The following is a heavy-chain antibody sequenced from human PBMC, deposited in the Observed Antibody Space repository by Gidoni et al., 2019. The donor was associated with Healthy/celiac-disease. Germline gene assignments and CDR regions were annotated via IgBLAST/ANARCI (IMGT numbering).Heavy chain of an antibody. V-gene: IGHV3-30*18. J-gene: IGHJ6*02. CDR3: AKGDGGNSGIMDV. CDR2: ISYDGSNK. CDR1: GCTFSSYG. Sequence: QVQLVEQGGGVVQPGRSLRLSGAASGCTFSSYGRHWIRQAPGKGLEWVAVISYDGSNKYYADSVKGRFTISRDNSKNTLYLQMNSLRAEDTAVYYCAKGDGGNSGIMDVWGQGTTVTVSS. D-gene: IGHD2-21*02.